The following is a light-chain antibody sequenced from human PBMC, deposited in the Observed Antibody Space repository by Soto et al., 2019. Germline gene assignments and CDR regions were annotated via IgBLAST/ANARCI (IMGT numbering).Light chain of an antibody. J-gene: IGKJ2*01. CDR1: QDIANS. Sequence: DIQMTQSPSSLSASIGDRVILTCQASQDIANSLNWYQHKPGKAPKLLIYDASNLERGVPARFSGSGSGTDFSFTISSLQPEDIATYYCQQSYRTPHTFGQGTKLETK. CDR3: QQSYRTPHT. V-gene: IGKV1-33*01. CDR2: DAS.